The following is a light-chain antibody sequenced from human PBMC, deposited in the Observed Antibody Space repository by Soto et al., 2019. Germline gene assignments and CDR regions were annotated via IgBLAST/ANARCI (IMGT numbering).Light chain of an antibody. Sequence: DIQLTQSPSFLSASVGDGITISCRASQGISSYLAWYQQKPGKAPKLLIHTASTLQSGVPSRFSGSGAGAEFNLTISSLQPEDFATYYCQQRHSYPITFGQGTRLEIK. V-gene: IGKV1-9*01. CDR3: QQRHSYPIT. CDR1: QGISSY. CDR2: TAS. J-gene: IGKJ5*01.